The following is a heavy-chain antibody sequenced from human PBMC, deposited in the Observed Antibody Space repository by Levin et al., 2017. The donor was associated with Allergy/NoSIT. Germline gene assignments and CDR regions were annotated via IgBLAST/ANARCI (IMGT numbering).Heavy chain of an antibody. CDR1: GGTFSSYA. Sequence: RASVKVSCKASGGTFSSYAISWVRQAPGQGLEWMGGIIPIFGTANYAQKFQGRVTITADESTSTAYMELSSLRSEDTAVYYCAREKITIFGVTRYYYGMDVWGQGTTVTVSS. J-gene: IGHJ6*02. V-gene: IGHV1-69*13. CDR2: IIPIFGTA. CDR3: AREKITIFGVTRYYYGMDV. D-gene: IGHD3-3*01.